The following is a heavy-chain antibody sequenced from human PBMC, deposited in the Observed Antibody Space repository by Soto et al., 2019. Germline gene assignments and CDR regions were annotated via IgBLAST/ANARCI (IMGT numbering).Heavy chain of an antibody. Sequence: QVQLVQSGAEVKKPGSSVKVSCKASGGTFSSYAISWVRQAPGQGLEWMGGIIPIFGTANYAQKFQGRVTITADKSTSTAYMELSSLRSKDTAVYYCARVGARWLQLLGWFDPWGQGTLVTVSS. J-gene: IGHJ5*02. D-gene: IGHD5-12*01. CDR1: GGTFSSYA. CDR2: IIPIFGTA. CDR3: ARVGARWLQLLGWFDP. V-gene: IGHV1-69*06.